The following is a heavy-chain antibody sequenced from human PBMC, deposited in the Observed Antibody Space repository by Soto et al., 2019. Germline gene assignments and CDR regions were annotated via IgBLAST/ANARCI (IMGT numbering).Heavy chain of an antibody. J-gene: IGHJ6*02. CDR3: ARGSGYYPSYYGMDV. D-gene: IGHD3-22*01. Sequence: ASVMVSCKASGYTFTSYGISWVRQAPGQGLEWMGWISAYNGNTNYAQKLQGRVTMTTDTSTSTAYMELRSLRSDDTAVYYCARGSGYYPSYYGMDVWGQGTTVTVSS. V-gene: IGHV1-18*01. CDR2: ISAYNGNT. CDR1: GYTFTSYG.